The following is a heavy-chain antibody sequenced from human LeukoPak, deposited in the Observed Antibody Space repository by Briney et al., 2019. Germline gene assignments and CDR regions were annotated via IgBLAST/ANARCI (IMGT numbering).Heavy chain of an antibody. CDR1: GGTFSSYA. D-gene: IGHD6-13*01. Sequence: SVKVSCKASGGTFSSYAISWVRQAPGQGLEWMGRIIPILGIANYAQKFQGRVTITADKSTSTAYMELSSLRSEDTAVYYCARGPGPLVESDYWGQGTLVTVSS. V-gene: IGHV1-69*04. CDR2: IIPILGIA. J-gene: IGHJ4*02. CDR3: ARGPGPLVESDY.